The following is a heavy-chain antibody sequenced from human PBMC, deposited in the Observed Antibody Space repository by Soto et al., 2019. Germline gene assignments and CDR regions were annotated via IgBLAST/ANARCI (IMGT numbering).Heavy chain of an antibody. CDR1: GFTFSGSG. V-gene: IGHV3-73*01. CDR3: TPHSGYDYSYFHGMDV. D-gene: IGHD5-12*01. Sequence: EVQLVESGGGLVQPGGSLKLSCAASGFTFSGSGMHWVRQASGKGLEWVGRIRSKGNSYATAYAASVKGRFTISSDDSKNTAYLQMNSLKTEDTAVYYCTPHSGYDYSYFHGMDVWGQGTTVTVSS. CDR2: IRSKGNSYAT. J-gene: IGHJ6*02.